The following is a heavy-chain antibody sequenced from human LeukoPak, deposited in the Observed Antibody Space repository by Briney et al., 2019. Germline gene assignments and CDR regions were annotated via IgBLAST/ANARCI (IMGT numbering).Heavy chain of an antibody. D-gene: IGHD6-19*01. V-gene: IGHV4-59*01. J-gene: IGHJ4*02. CDR1: GGSISSYY. Sequence: PSETLSLTCTVSGGSISSYYWSWIRQPPGKGLEWIGYIYYSGSTNYNPSLKRRVTISVDTSKNQLSLKLSSVTAADTAVYYCARWSSGWFDYWGQGTLVTVSS. CDR3: ARWSSGWFDY. CDR2: IYYSGST.